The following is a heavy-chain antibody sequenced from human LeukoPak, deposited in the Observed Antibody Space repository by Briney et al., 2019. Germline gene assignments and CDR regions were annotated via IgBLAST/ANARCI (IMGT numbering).Heavy chain of an antibody. V-gene: IGHV4-39*01. J-gene: IGHJ4*02. Sequence: SETLSLTCTASGGSISSSSYYWGWIRQPPGKGLEWIGSIYYSGSTYYNPSLKSRVTISVDTSKNQFSLKLSSVTAADTAVYYCARHKNYYDSSGYFDYWGQGTLVTVSS. CDR1: GGSISSSSYY. CDR3: ARHKNYYDSSGYFDY. D-gene: IGHD3-22*01. CDR2: IYYSGST.